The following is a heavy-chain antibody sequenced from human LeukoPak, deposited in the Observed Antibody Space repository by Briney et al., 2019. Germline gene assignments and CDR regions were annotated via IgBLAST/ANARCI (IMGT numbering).Heavy chain of an antibody. CDR1: GGSISSYY. CDR2: IYTSGST. V-gene: IGHV4-4*07. J-gene: IGHJ4*02. Sequence: SETLSLTCTVPGGSISSYYWSWVRQPTGKGPEWIGRIYTSGSTNYNPSLKSRVTMSVDPSKNQFSLKLSSVTAADTAVYYCARGPRVSTQIAATGILDYWGQGTLVTVSS. D-gene: IGHD6-13*01. CDR3: ARGPRVSTQIAATGILDY.